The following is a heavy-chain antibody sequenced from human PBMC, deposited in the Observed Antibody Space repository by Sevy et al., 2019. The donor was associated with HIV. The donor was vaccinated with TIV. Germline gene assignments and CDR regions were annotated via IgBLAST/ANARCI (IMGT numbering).Heavy chain of an antibody. CDR1: GFTVSSNY. CDR2: IYSGGST. J-gene: IGHJ6*02. D-gene: IGHD2-15*01. Sequence: GGSLRLSCAASGFTVSSNYMSWVRQAPGKGLEWVSVIYSGGSTYYADSVKGRFTISRANSKNTLYLQMNSLRAEDTAVYYCARVNCSGGSCYYYYGVDVWGQGTTVTVSS. V-gene: IGHV3-53*01. CDR3: ARVNCSGGSCYYYYGVDV.